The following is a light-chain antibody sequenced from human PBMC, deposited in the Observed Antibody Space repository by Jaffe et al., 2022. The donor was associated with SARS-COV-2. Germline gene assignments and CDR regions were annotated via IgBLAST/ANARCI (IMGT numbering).Light chain of an antibody. CDR2: GAS. Sequence: EIVMTQSPATLSVSPGERATLSCRASQSVNNKLAWYQQKPGQAPRLLIEGASTRATDIPARFSGSGSGTEFSLTISSLQSEDFAVYYCHQYYDWPRTFGQGTKV. CDR3: HQYYDWPRT. J-gene: IGKJ1*01. CDR1: QSVNNK. V-gene: IGKV3-15*01.